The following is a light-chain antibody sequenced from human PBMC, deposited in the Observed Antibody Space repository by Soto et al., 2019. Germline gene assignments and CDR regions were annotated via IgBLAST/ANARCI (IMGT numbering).Light chain of an antibody. CDR1: QSVSSSY. V-gene: IGKV3-20*01. CDR3: QQYGISPR. J-gene: IGKJ3*01. Sequence: EIVVTQSPGTLSFSPGERATLFCRARQSVSSSYLDWYQQKPGQAPRLLIYCASSRATGIPDRFSGSAYGTDFKRTISRLEPEDSAVYYCQQYGISPRFGPGTTVHIK. CDR2: CAS.